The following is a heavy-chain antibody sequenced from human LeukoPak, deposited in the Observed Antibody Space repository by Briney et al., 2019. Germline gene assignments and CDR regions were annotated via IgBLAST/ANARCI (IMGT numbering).Heavy chain of an antibody. D-gene: IGHD6-19*01. CDR2: ISGSGGST. V-gene: IGHV3-23*01. CDR3: AKTIAVAGKGWYFDY. CDR1: GFTFSSYG. J-gene: IGHJ4*02. Sequence: GGSLRLSCAASGFTFSSYGMSWVRQAPGKGLEWVSAISGSGGSTYYADSVKGRFTISRDNSKNTLYLQMNSLRAADTAIYYCAKTIAVAGKGWYFDYWGQGALVTVSS.